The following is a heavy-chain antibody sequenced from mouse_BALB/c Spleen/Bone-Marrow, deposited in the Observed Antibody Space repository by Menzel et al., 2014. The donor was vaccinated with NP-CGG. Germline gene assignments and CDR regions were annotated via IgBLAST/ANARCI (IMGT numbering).Heavy chain of an antibody. CDR2: INPDSNTI. D-gene: IGHD1-2*01. CDR3: ARLGFYGSFAY. V-gene: IGHV4-1*02. Sequence: DVKLVESGGGLVQPGGSLKLSCAASGFDFSGFWMSWVRQAPVRGLEWSGEINPDSNTINYSPFLKDKFIIFRNNAKNTLYLQMSKVRSEDTALYYCARLGFYGSFAYWGQGTLVTVSA. J-gene: IGHJ3*01. CDR1: GFDFSGFW.